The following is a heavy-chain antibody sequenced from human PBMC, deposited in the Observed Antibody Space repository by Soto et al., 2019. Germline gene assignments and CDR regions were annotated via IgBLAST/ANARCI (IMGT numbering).Heavy chain of an antibody. CDR3: AGHYGGTPSGWLDT. Sequence: PGGSLRLSCVASGFTFRKYAMSWVRQAPGEGLEWVSVISGRGDKTYYADSVKGRFTISRDNSKNTVYVQMNSLRAEDTALYYCAGHYGGTPSGWLDTWGQGTLGTASS. CDR1: GFTFRKYA. J-gene: IGHJ5*02. V-gene: IGHV3-23*01. CDR2: ISGRGDKT. D-gene: IGHD6-19*01.